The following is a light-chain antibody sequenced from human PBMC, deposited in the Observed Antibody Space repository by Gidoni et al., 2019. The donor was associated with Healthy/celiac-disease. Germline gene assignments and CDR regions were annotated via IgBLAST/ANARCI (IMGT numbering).Light chain of an antibody. CDR3: QQYDNLPLT. V-gene: IGKV1-33*01. J-gene: IGKJ3*01. Sequence: DMQMPQSQSSLSASVGDRVTITCQASQDISNYLHWYQQKPGKAPKLLIYDASNLETGVPSRFSGSGSGTDFTFTISSLQPEDIATYYCQQYDNLPLTFGPGTKVDIK. CDR1: QDISNY. CDR2: DAS.